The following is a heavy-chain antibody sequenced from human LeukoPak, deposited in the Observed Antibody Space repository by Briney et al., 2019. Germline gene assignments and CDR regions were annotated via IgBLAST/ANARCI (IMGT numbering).Heavy chain of an antibody. J-gene: IGHJ3*02. V-gene: IGHV3-30*04. Sequence: TGGSLRLSCAASGFTFSSYAMHWVRQAPGKGLEWVAVISYDGSNKYYADSVKGRFTISRDNPKNTLYLQMNSLRAEDTAVYYCARDLTQLDAFDIWGQGTMVTVSS. D-gene: IGHD2-2*01. CDR1: GFTFSSYA. CDR2: ISYDGSNK. CDR3: ARDLTQLDAFDI.